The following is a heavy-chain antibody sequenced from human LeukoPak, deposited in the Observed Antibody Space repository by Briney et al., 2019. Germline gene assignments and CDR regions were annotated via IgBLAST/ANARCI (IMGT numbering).Heavy chain of an antibody. V-gene: IGHV3-23*01. D-gene: IGHD3-22*01. CDR3: AKEGVVVIPGAYYYYMDV. CDR2: ISGSGGST. J-gene: IGHJ6*03. CDR1: GFTFSSYA. Sequence: GGSLRLSCAASGFTFSSYAMSWVRQAPGKGLEWVSAISGSGGSTYYADSVKGRFTISRDNSKNTLYLQMNSLRAEDTAVYYCAKEGVVVIPGAYYYYMDVWGKGTTVTTSS.